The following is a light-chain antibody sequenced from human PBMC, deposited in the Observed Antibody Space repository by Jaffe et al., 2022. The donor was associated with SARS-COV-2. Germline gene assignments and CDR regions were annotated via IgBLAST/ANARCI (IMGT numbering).Light chain of an antibody. Sequence: SYELTQPPSVSVSPGQTARITCSADALAKQYAYWFQQKPGQAPVMVIYMDSQRPSGIPERFSGSSSGTTITLTISGVQAEDEADYYCQSTDSSDNYVIFGGGTKLTVL. V-gene: IGLV3-25*03. CDR1: ALAKQY. CDR2: MDS. CDR3: QSTDSSDNYVI. J-gene: IGLJ2*01.